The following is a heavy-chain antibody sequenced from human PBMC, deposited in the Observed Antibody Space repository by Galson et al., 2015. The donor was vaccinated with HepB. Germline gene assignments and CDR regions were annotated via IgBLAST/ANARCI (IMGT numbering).Heavy chain of an antibody. V-gene: IGHV1-18*01. CDR1: GYTFNRYG. D-gene: IGHD1-26*01. CDR2: ISAYNGNT. CDR3: ARGGSAEYFQH. J-gene: IGHJ1*01. Sequence: SVKVSCKASGYTFNRYGICWVRQAPGQGLEWMGWISAYNGNTNYAQKFRGRVIMTTDTSTTTAYMELRSLRSEDTAVYFCARGGSAEYFQHWGQGTLVTVSS.